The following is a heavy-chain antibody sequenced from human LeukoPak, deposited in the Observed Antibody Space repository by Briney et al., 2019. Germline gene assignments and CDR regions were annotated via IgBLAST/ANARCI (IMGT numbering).Heavy chain of an antibody. J-gene: IGHJ6*02. CDR1: GGSISSSSYY. CDR3: ARGGTYGSGSYYNVYYYYYGMDV. CDR2: INHSGST. V-gene: IGHV4-39*07. D-gene: IGHD3-10*01. Sequence: SETLSLTCTVSGGSISSSSYYWSWIRQPPGKGLEWIGEINHSGSTNYNPSLKSRVTISVDTSKNQFSLKLSSVTAADTAVYYCARGGTYGSGSYYNVYYYYYGMDVWGQGTTVTVSS.